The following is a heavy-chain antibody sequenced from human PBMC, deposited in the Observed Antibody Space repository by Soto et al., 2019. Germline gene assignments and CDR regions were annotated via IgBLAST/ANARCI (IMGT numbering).Heavy chain of an antibody. CDR2: IWYDGSNK. D-gene: IGHD6-19*01. CDR1: GFTFSNYG. V-gene: IGHV3-33*08. Sequence: GGSLRLSCEASGFTFSNYGMSWVRQAPGKGLEWVAVIWYDGSNKYYADSVKGRFTISRDNSKNTLYLQMNSLRAEDTAVYYCARVEGQWLVRESMGYWGQGTLVTVSS. J-gene: IGHJ4*02. CDR3: ARVEGQWLVRESMGY.